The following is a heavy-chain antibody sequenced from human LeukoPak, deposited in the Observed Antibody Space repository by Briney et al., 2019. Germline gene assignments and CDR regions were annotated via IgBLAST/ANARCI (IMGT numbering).Heavy chain of an antibody. CDR2: ISAYNGNT. CDR3: ARYLDLVVPAEWFDP. CDR1: GYTFTSYG. J-gene: IGHJ5*02. D-gene: IGHD2-2*01. Sequence: GASVKVSCKASGYTFTSYGISWVRQAPGQGLEWMGWISAYNGNTNYAQKLQGRVTMTTDTSTSTAYMELRSLRSDDTAVYYCARYLDLVVPAEWFDPWGRGTLVTVSS. V-gene: IGHV1-18*01.